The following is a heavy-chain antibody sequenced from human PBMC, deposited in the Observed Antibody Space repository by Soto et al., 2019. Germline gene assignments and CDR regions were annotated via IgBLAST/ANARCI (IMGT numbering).Heavy chain of an antibody. J-gene: IGHJ5*02. D-gene: IGHD6-13*01. CDR2: INHSGST. V-gene: IGHV4-34*01. CDR3: AREKSSSWNRGWFDH. CDR1: GGSFSGYY. Sequence: SETLSLTCAVYGGSFSGYYWSWIRQPPGKGLEWIGEINHSGSTNYNPSLKSRVTISVDTSKNQFSLKLSSVTAADTAVYYCAREKSSSWNRGWFDHWGQGTLVTVSS.